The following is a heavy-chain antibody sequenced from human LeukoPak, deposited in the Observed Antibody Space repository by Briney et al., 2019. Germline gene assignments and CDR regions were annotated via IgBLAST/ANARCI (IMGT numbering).Heavy chain of an antibody. CDR3: ARGLVDYDSSGCQYNWFDP. V-gene: IGHV1-8*03. Sequence: GASVKVSCKASGYTFTSYDINWVRQATGQGLEWMGWMNPNSGNTGYAQKFQGRVTITRNTSISTAYVELSSLRSEDTAVYYCARGLVDYDSSGCQYNWFDPWGQGTLVTVSS. CDR2: MNPNSGNT. D-gene: IGHD3-22*01. J-gene: IGHJ5*02. CDR1: GYTFTSYD.